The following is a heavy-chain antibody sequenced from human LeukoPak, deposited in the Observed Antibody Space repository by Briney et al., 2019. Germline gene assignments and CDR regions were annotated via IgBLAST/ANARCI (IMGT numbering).Heavy chain of an antibody. V-gene: IGHV3-30-3*01. CDR3: ARDPTYYYDSSGYYPFDY. CDR2: ISYDGSNK. Sequence: PGGSLRLSCAASGFTFSSYAMHWVRQAPGKGLEWVAVISYDGSNKYYADSVKGRFTISRDSSKNTLYLQMNSLGAEDTAVYYCARDPTYYYDSSGYYPFDYWGQGTLVTVSS. J-gene: IGHJ4*02. CDR1: GFTFSSYA. D-gene: IGHD3-22*01.